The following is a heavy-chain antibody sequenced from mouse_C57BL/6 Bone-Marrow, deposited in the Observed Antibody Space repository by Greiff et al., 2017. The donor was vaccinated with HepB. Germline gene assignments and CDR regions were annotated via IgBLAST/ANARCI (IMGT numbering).Heavy chain of an antibody. CDR3: ARASWAY. CDR2: INPNNGGT. V-gene: IGHV1-26*01. Sequence: EVQLQQSGPELVKPGASVKISCKASGYTFTDYYMNWVKQSHGKSLEWIGDINPNNGGTSYNQKFKGKATLTVDKSSSTAYMELRSLTSEASAVYYCARASWAYWGQGTLVTVSA. CDR1: GYTFTDYY. J-gene: IGHJ3*01. D-gene: IGHD6-1*01.